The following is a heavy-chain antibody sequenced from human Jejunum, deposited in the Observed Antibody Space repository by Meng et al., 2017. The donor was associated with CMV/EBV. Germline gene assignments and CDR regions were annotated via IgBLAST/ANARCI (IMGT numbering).Heavy chain of an antibody. D-gene: IGHD4-23*01. CDR1: GFTFSSYR. J-gene: IGHJ4*02. CDR2: IDQDGRGA. CDR3: ARVVVSPGGGFAY. V-gene: IGHV3-74*03. Sequence: SGFTFSSYRMHWIRQVPGKGLTWVSRIDQDGRGAKYADSVKGRFIISRENAKNTLYLQMNSLRVDDSAVYYCARVVVSPGGGFAYWGQGALVTVSS.